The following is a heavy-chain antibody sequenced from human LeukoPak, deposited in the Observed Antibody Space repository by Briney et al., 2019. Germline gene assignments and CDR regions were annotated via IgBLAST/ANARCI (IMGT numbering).Heavy chain of an antibody. CDR1: GYTFTSYD. Sequence: ASVKVSCKASGYTFTSYDISWVRQATGQGLEWMGWMNPNSGNTGYAQKFQGRVTMTRNTSISTAYMELNILRSEDTAVYYCARGGLDAFDIWGQGTMVTVSS. J-gene: IGHJ3*02. CDR3: ARGGLDAFDI. CDR2: MNPNSGNT. V-gene: IGHV1-8*01.